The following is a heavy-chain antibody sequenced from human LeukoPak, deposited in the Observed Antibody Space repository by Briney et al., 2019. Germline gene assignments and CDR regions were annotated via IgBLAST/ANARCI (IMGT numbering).Heavy chain of an antibody. Sequence: GGSLRLSCAASGLTVSSNYMSWVRQAPGKGLEWVSVIYSGGSTYYADSVKGRFTISRDNSKNTLYLQMNSPRAEDTAVYYCAREMYYYDSSGYSHLYFDYWGQGTLVTVSS. V-gene: IGHV3-66*02. CDR1: GLTVSSNY. J-gene: IGHJ4*02. CDR3: AREMYYYDSSGYSHLYFDY. CDR2: IYSGGST. D-gene: IGHD3-22*01.